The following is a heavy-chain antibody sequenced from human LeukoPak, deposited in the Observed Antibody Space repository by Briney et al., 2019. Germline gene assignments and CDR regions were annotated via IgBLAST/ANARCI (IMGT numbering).Heavy chain of an antibody. CDR3: AHRPGGYYDTSGYYWRDWFDP. J-gene: IGHJ5*02. CDR1: GFSLSTSGAG. V-gene: IGHV2-5*02. D-gene: IGHD3-22*01. Sequence: SGPTLVNPTQTLTLTCTFSGFSLSTSGAGVGWIRQPPGKALEWLALIYWDDDKRYSPSLKSRLTITKDTSKNQVVLTMTNMDPVDTATHYCAHRPGGYYDTSGYYWRDWFDPWGQGTLVTVSS. CDR2: IYWDDDK.